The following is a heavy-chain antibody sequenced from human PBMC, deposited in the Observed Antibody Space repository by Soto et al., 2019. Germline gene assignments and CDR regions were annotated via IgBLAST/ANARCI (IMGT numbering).Heavy chain of an antibody. J-gene: IGHJ6*02. CDR3: ARGTYYYGSGSYSHPFRYYYYGMDV. Sequence: PSETLSLTCAVYGGSFSGYYWSWIRQPPGKGLEWIGEINHSGSTNYNPSLKSRVTISVDTSKNQFSLKLSSVTAADTAVYYCARGTYYYGSGSYSHPFRYYYYGMDVWGQGXTVTV. CDR1: GGSFSGYY. D-gene: IGHD3-10*01. V-gene: IGHV4-34*01. CDR2: INHSGST.